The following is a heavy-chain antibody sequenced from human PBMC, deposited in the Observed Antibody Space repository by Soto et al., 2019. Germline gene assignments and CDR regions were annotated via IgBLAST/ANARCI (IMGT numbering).Heavy chain of an antibody. CDR1: GFTFNTYA. Sequence: ESGGGVVQPGTSLRLSCEASGFTFNTYAMHWVRQAPGKGLEWVAAISYDGSNEYYADSVKGRFTISRDNSKSTLYLQMNSLRPVETAVYYCARGAVTVLVNDRFDICGQGTVVAVSS. CDR2: ISYDGSNE. V-gene: IGHV3-30*14. CDR3: ARGAVTVLVNDRFDI. D-gene: IGHD4-17*01. J-gene: IGHJ3*02.